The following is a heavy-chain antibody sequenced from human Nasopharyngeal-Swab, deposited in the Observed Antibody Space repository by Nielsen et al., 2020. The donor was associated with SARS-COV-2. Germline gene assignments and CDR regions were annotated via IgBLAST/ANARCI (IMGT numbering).Heavy chain of an antibody. V-gene: IGHV3-23*03. J-gene: IGHJ4*02. CDR2: ISGSGGSST. CDR1: GFTFSTYA. D-gene: IGHD3-10*01. Sequence: GESLKISCAVSGFTFSTYAMSWVRQAPGKGLEWVSHISGSGGSSTYYADSVKGRFTISRDNSKNTLYLQMNSLRAEDTAVYYCAKAGFGELWLDYWGQGTLVTVSS. CDR3: AKAGFGELWLDY.